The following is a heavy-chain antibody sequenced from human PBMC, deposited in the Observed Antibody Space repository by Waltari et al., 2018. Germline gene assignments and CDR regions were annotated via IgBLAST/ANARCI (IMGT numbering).Heavy chain of an antibody. CDR2: ISSSSSYI. CDR3: ARGAAKGYYYGMDV. J-gene: IGHJ6*02. CDR1: GFPFSSYR. V-gene: IGHV3-21*01. Sequence: EVQLVGSGGGLVKPGGSLRLSCAASGFPFSSYRMNWVRQAQGKGLEWVSSISSSSSYIYYADSVKGRFTISRDNAKNSLYLQMNSLRAEDTAVYYCARGAAKGYYYGMDVWGQGTTVTVSS.